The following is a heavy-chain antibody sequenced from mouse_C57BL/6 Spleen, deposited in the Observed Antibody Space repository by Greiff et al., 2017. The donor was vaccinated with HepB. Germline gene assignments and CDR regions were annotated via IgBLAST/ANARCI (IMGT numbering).Heavy chain of an antibody. Sequence: QSGPGLVKPSQSLSLTCSVTGYSITSGYYWNWIRQFPGNKLEWMGYISYDGSNNYNPSLKNRISITRDTSKNQFFLKLNSVTTEDTATYYCARASSGYPFAYWGQGTLVTVSA. CDR2: ISYDGSN. CDR3: ARASSGYPFAY. V-gene: IGHV3-6*01. D-gene: IGHD3-2*02. J-gene: IGHJ3*01. CDR1: GYSITSGYY.